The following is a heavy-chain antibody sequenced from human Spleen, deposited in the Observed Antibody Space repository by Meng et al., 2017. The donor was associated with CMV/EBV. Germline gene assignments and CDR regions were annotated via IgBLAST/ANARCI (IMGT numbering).Heavy chain of an antibody. Sequence: SETLSLTCAVYGGSFSGYYWSWIRQSPGKGLEWIGEINHSGSTNYNPSLKSRVTISVDTSKNQFSLKLSSVTAADTAVYYCARRPMTTVTTCAFDIWGQGTMVTVSS. J-gene: IGHJ3*02. CDR2: INHSGST. CDR1: GGSFSGYY. D-gene: IGHD4-17*01. CDR3: ARRPMTTVTTCAFDI. V-gene: IGHV4-34*01.